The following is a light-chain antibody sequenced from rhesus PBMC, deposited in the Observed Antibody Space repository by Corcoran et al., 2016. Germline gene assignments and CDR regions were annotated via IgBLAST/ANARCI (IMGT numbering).Light chain of an antibody. J-gene: IGLJ1*01. CDR2: DVS. Sequence: QAALTQPRSVSGSPGQSVTISCTGSTSDIGGYNYVSWYQQPPDTAPKLMIYDVSKRPSGVSDRFSGSKSGNTASLTLSGLQAEDEADYYCSSYAGSNTYIFGAGTRLTVL. CDR3: SSYAGSNTYI. CDR1: TSDIGGYNY. V-gene: IGLV2-32*02.